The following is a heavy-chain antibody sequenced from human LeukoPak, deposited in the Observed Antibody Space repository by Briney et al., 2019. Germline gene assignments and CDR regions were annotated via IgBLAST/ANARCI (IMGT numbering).Heavy chain of an antibody. CDR1: GGSITSYY. D-gene: IGHD1-14*01. CDR3: ARGRRNPSYYYGMDV. V-gene: IGHV4-59*01. CDR2: IYYSGST. Sequence: SETLSLTCTVSGGSITSYYWSWIRQPPGEGLEWIGYIYYSGSTSYNPSLKSRVTISVDTSKNQLSLKLSSVTAADTAVYYCARGRRNPSYYYGMDVWGQGTTVTVSS. J-gene: IGHJ6*02.